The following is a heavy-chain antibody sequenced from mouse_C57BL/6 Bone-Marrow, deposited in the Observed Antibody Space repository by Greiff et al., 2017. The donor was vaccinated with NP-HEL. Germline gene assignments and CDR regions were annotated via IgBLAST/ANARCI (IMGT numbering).Heavy chain of an antibody. V-gene: IGHV1-69*01. CDR1: GYTFTSYW. J-gene: IGHJ4*01. CDR2: IDPSDSYS. D-gene: IGHD3-1*01. Sequence: QVQLKQPGAELVMPGASVKLSCKASGYTFTSYWMHWVKQRPGQGLEWIGEIDPSDSYSNYNQKFKGKSTLTVDKSSSTAYMQLSSLTSEDSAVYYCAREGLPYAMDDWGQGTAVTVSS. CDR3: AREGLPYAMDD.